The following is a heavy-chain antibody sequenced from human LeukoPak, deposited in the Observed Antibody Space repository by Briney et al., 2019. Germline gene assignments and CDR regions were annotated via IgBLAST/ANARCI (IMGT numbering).Heavy chain of an antibody. CDR3: ARLRFDFWSGSTHPYFDY. CDR2: IYYSGTT. D-gene: IGHD3-3*01. J-gene: IGHJ4*02. V-gene: IGHV4-39*01. Sequence: KPSETLSLTCTVSGGSISSSSYSWGWIRQPPGKGLEWIGSIYYSGTTYYNPSLKSRVTISVDTSKIQFSLKLSSVAATDAAVYFCARLRFDFWSGSTHPYFDYWGQGTLVTVSS. CDR1: GGSISSSSYS.